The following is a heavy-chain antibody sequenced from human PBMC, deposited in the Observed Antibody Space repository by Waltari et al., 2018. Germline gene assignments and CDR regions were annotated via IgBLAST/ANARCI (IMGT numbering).Heavy chain of an antibody. CDR3: ARDRDYFDY. CDR2: ISYDGNHK. J-gene: IGHJ4*02. V-gene: IGHV3-30*04. Sequence: QVQLVESGGGVVQPGRSLRLSCAASGSPFSSYGMHWVRQAPGKGLEWVALISYDGNHKFYADSVKGRFTISRDNSQNTLYLQMDSLRTDDAAVYYCARDRDYFDYWGQGTLVTVSS. CDR1: GSPFSSYG.